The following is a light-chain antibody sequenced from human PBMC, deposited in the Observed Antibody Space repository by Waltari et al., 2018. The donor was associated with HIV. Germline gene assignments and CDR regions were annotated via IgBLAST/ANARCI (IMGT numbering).Light chain of an antibody. Sequence: SYVLTQPPSVSVAPGQTASITCGGKNIGTKSVQWYQQRPGQAPVLVVYDDYDRPSGIPERFSGSNSGNMATLTISRVEAGDEAVYYCQVWDSSTEHPGVVFGGGTKLTVL. V-gene: IGLV3-21*02. CDR3: QVWDSSTEHPGVV. CDR1: NIGTKS. J-gene: IGLJ2*01. CDR2: DDY.